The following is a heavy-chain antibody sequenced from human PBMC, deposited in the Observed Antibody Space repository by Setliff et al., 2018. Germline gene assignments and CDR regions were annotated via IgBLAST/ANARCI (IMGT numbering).Heavy chain of an antibody. CDR3: ARMTGFQYIDV. CDR2: IYTSWST. Sequence: ASETLSLTCTVSGDSISSRPFYWGWFRQPARKELEWIGQIYTSWSTIYNSSLKSRVTILLATSKNQFSLTLTSVTAADTAVYYCARMTGFQYIDVWGKGTTVTVSS. V-gene: IGHV4-61*09. J-gene: IGHJ6*03. CDR1: GDSISSRPFY. D-gene: IGHD3-3*01.